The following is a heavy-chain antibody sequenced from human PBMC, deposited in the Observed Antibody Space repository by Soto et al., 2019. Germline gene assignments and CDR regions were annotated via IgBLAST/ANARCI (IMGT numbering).Heavy chain of an antibody. V-gene: IGHV4-30-4*01. CDR1: GGSISSGDYY. CDR3: ARALPHIAPRPAYYFDY. D-gene: IGHD6-6*01. Sequence: SETLSLTCTVSGGSISSGDYYWSWIRQPPGKGLEWIGYIYYSGSTYYNPSLKSRVTISVDTSKNQFSLKLSSVTAADTAVYYCARALPHIAPRPAYYFDYWGQGTMVTVSS. CDR2: IYYSGST. J-gene: IGHJ4*02.